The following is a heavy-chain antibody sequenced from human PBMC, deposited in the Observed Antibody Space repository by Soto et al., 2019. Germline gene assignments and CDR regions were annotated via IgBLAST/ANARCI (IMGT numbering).Heavy chain of an antibody. Sequence: GGSLRLSCAASGFTFSSYAMSWVRQAPGKGLEWVSGISSSGGRTYYADSVKGRFTISRDNSKNTMYLQMNSLRAEDTALYYCAKHTGGPFDYWGQGTLVTVSS. CDR1: GFTFSSYA. V-gene: IGHV3-23*01. CDR2: ISSSGGRT. CDR3: AKHTGGPFDY. D-gene: IGHD2-8*02. J-gene: IGHJ4*02.